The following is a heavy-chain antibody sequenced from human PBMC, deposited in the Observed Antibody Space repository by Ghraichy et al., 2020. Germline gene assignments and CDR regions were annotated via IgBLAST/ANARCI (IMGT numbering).Heavy chain of an antibody. CDR1: GASISSGSYY. D-gene: IGHD2-21*02. V-gene: IGHV4-61*02. CDR3: AREIPYCGGVCNYFDS. CDR2: INAIGST. J-gene: IGHJ4*02. Sequence: SETLSLTCTVSGASISSGSYYWSWIRQPAGKGLEWIGRINAIGSTYYNPSLKSRVTISIDTSKNQFPLELSSVTAADTALYYCAREIPYCGGVCNYFDSWGQGTLVSVSS.